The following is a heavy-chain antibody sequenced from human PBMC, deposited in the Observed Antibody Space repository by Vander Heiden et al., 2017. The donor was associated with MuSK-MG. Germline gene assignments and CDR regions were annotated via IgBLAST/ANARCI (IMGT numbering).Heavy chain of an antibody. CDR1: GFTFSCYA. CDR3: AIDGEWELRFYYFDY. D-gene: IGHD1-26*01. V-gene: IGHV3-30*04. CDR2: ISYDGSNK. J-gene: IGHJ4*02. Sequence: QVQLVESGGGVVQPGRSLRLSCAASGFTFSCYAMHWVRQAPGKGLEWVAVISYDGSNKYYADSVKGRFTISRDNSKNTLYLQMNSLRAEDTAVYYCAIDGEWELRFYYFDYWGQGTLVTVSS.